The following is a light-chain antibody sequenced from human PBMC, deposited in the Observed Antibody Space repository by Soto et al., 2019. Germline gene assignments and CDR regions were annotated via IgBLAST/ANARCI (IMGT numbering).Light chain of an antibody. CDR3: SSYAGSNIFYV. V-gene: IGLV2-8*01. CDR1: SSEVGGYNY. CDR2: EVN. Sequence: QSALTQPPSASGSPGQSVTISCAGTSSEVGGYNYVSWYQQPPGKAPKLMIYEVNKRPSGVPFRFSGSKSGNTASLTVSGLQAEDEADYYCSSYAGSNIFYVFGTGTKVTVL. J-gene: IGLJ1*01.